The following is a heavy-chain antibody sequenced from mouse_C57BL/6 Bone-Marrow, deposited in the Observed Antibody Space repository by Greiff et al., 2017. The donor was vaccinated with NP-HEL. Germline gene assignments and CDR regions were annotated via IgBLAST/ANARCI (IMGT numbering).Heavy chain of an antibody. CDR1: GFSSTSYG. Sequence: QVQLQQSGPGLVAPSQSLSITYTVSGFSSTSYGVDWVRPSPGKGLEWLGVIWGVGSTNYNSALKSRLSISKDNSKSQVFLKMNSLQTDDTAMYYCASDRSFTSYWGQGTLVTVSA. CDR3: ASDRSFTSY. J-gene: IGHJ3*01. V-gene: IGHV2-6*01. CDR2: IWGVGST.